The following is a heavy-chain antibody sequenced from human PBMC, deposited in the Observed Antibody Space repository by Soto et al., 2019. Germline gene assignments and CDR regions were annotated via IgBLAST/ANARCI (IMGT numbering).Heavy chain of an antibody. V-gene: IGHV1-8*01. CDR2: MNPNSGNT. D-gene: IGHD3-22*01. CDR1: GYTFTSYD. CDR3: ARGLNYYDSSGYDH. J-gene: IGHJ4*02. Sequence: QVQLVQSGAEAKKPGASVKVSCKPSGYTFTSYDINWVRQATGQGLEWLEWMNPNSGNTGYAQKFRGRITMTSDSSISTAYMELSSMPSEDTAVYYCARGLNYYDSSGYDHWGQGTLVTVSS.